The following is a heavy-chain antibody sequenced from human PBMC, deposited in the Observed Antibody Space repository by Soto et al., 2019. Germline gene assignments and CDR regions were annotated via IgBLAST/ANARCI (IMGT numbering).Heavy chain of an antibody. D-gene: IGHD3-22*01. V-gene: IGHV4-39*01. CDR1: GGSISSSSYY. CDR3: EGLGVVTCCFDY. Sequence: SETLSLTCTVSGGSISSSSYYLGWILQPPWKGLEWIVSIYYSGSTSYNPSLKSRVTISVDRSKNQFSLKRSSVTAADTAVYYCEGLGVVTCCFDYWGQGRLVTVSS. J-gene: IGHJ4*02. CDR2: IYYSGST.